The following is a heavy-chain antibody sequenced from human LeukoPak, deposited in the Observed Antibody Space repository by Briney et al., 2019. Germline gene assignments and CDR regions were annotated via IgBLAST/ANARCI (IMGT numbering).Heavy chain of an antibody. CDR2: IYYSGST. Sequence: SETLSLTCTDSGGSISSYYWSWIRQPPGKGLEWIGYIYYSGSTNYNPSLKSRVTISVDTSKNQFSLKLSSVTAADTAVYYCASMGYSSGWYDNYYGMDVWGQGTTVTVSS. J-gene: IGHJ6*02. CDR1: GGSISSYY. CDR3: ASMGYSSGWYDNYYGMDV. D-gene: IGHD6-19*01. V-gene: IGHV4-59*08.